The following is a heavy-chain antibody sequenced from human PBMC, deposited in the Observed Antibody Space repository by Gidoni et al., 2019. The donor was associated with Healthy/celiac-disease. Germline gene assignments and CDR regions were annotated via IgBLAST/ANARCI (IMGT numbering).Heavy chain of an antibody. CDR3: ARQFYGDYSSWFDP. Sequence: QLQLQESGPGLVKPSETLSLTCTVSGGSISSSSYYWGWIRQPPGKGLEWIGSIYYSGSTYYNPSLKSRVTISVDTSKNQFSLKLSSVTAADTAVYYCARQFYGDYSSWFDPWGQGTLVTVSS. CDR1: GGSISSSSYY. D-gene: IGHD4-17*01. CDR2: IYYSGST. J-gene: IGHJ5*02. V-gene: IGHV4-39*01.